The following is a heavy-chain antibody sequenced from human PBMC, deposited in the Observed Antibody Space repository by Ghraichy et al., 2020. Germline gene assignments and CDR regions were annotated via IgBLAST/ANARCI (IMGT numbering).Heavy chain of an antibody. J-gene: IGHJ5*02. Sequence: GIITPSGGSTSYAQKFQGRVTMTRDTSTSTVYMKLRSLRSEDTAVYYCSRDQCSGGSFYLFDPWGQGT. CDR3: SRDQCSGGSFYLFDP. V-gene: IGHV1-46*01. CDR2: ITPSGGST. D-gene: IGHD2-15*01.